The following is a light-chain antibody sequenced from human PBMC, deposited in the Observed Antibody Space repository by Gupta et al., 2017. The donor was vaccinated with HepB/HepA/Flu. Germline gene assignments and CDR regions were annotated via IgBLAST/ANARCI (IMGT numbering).Light chain of an antibody. V-gene: IGLV10-54*04. J-gene: IGLJ1*01. CDR2: RSN. Sequence: QAGLTQPPSVSKDLRQTATLTCTGNSDNVGNQGAVWLQQHPGHPPKLLSYRSNNRPSGISERFSASRSGTTASLTITGLQPEDEADYFCSAWDSSLSAHVFGTGTKVTVL. CDR1: SDNVGNQG. CDR3: SAWDSSLSAHV.